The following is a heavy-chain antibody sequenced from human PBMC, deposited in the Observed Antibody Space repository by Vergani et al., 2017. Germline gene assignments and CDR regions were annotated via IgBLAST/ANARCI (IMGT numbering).Heavy chain of an antibody. V-gene: IGHV1-18*01. CDR2: ISASNGNT. J-gene: IGHJ5*02. CDR1: GYTFTTYG. Sequence: QVQLVQSGTEVKKPGASVKVSCKASGYTFTTYGISWVRQAPGQGLEWMGWISASNGNTNYAQKLLGRVTMTTDRSTSTAYMELRSLRSDDTAVYYCARVRINIERVTSNWCDPWGQGTLVTVSS. D-gene: IGHD4-11*01. CDR3: ARVRINIERVTSNWCDP.